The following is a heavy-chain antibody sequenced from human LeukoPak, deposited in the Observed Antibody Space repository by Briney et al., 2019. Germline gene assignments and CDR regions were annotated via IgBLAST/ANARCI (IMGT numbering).Heavy chain of an antibody. V-gene: IGHV4-4*07. D-gene: IGHD3-3*01. Sequence: SETLSLTCTVSGGSISSYYWSWIRQPAGKGLEWIGRIYTSGSTNYNPSLKSRVTMSVDTSKNQFSLKLSSVTAADTAVYYCARGTIADFWSGWGSYYYYYMDVWGKGTTVTVSS. J-gene: IGHJ6*03. CDR3: ARGTIADFWSGWGSYYYYYMDV. CDR2: IYTSGST. CDR1: GGSISSYY.